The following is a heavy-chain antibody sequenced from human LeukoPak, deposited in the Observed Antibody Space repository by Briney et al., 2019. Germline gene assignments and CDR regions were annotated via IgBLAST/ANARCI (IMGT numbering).Heavy chain of an antibody. V-gene: IGHV4-34*01. Sequence: SETLSLTCAVYGGSFSGYYWSWIRQPPGKGLEWIGEINHSGSTNYNPSLKSRVTISVDTSKNQFSLKLSSVTAADTAVYYCARQPGGYSGPFDYWGQGTLLTVSS. J-gene: IGHJ4*02. CDR3: ARQPGGYSGPFDY. CDR1: GGSFSGYY. D-gene: IGHD5-12*01. CDR2: INHSGST.